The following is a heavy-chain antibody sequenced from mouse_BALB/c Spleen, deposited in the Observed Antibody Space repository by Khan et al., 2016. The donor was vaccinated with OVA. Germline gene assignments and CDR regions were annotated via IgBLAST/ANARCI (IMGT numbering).Heavy chain of an antibody. CDR1: GYTFTSYY. CDR2: IYPGNVNP. CDR3: ARAGYGSCAY. D-gene: IGHD2-10*02. V-gene: IGHV1S56*01. Sequence: VQLQESGPELVKPGPSVRISCKASGYTFTSYYIHWVKQRPGQGLEWIGWIYPGNVNPKYNERFKGKATLTADKSSSTAYMPLSSLTSEDSAVYFCARAGYGSCAYWGQGTLVTVSA. J-gene: IGHJ3*01.